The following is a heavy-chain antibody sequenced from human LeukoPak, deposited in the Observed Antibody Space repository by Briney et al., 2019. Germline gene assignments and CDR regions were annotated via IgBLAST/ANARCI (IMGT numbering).Heavy chain of an antibody. V-gene: IGHV3-30-3*01. J-gene: IGHJ4*02. CDR3: ARDPGSGYYSYFDY. CDR1: GFTFSSYA. D-gene: IGHD3-22*01. Sequence: GGSLRLSCAASGFTFSSYAMHWVRQAPGKGLEWVAVISYDGSNKYYADSVKGRFTISRDNSKNTLYLQMNSLRAEDTAVYYCARDPGSGYYSYFDYWGQGTLATVSS. CDR2: ISYDGSNK.